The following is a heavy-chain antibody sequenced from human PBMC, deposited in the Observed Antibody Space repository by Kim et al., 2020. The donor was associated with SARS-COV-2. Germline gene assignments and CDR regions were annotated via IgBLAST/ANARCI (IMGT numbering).Heavy chain of an antibody. D-gene: IGHD6-13*01. CDR2: INPNSGGT. J-gene: IGHJ4*02. V-gene: IGHV1-2*02. CDR1: GYTFTGYY. Sequence: ASVKVSCKASGYTFTGYYMHWLRQAPGQGLEWMGWINPNSGGTHYAQKFQGRVTMTRDTSISTAYMELSRLRSDDTAVYYCAREAPYSSSWYSSWGQGTLVTISS. CDR3: AREAPYSSSWYSS.